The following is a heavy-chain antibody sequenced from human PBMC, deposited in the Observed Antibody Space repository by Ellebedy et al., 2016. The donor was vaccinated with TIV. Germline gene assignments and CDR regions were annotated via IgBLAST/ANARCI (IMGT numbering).Heavy chain of an antibody. D-gene: IGHD1-26*01. CDR3: ARYPPATYGMDV. CDR2: IYYSGST. Sequence: SETLSLTCTVSGGSISSYCWSWIRQPPGKGLEWIGYIYYSGSTNYNPSLKSRVTISVDTSKNQFSLKLSSVTAADTAVYYCARYPPATYGMDVWGQGTTVTVSS. J-gene: IGHJ6*02. CDR1: GGSISSYC. V-gene: IGHV4-59*08.